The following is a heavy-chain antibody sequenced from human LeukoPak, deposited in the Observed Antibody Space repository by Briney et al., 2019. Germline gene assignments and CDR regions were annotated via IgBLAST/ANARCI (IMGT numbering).Heavy chain of an antibody. CDR1: GGSINSRSYY. CDR3: ARSVGSRDGSYYYYMGV. Sequence: SETLSLTCTVSGGSINSRSYYWAWIRQPPGKGLEWIGSIYYTGSTYYNPSLQSPVTMSVDKSNNQFSLKLSSVTAVDTAVYYCARSVGSRDGSYYYYMGVWGKGTTVTVSS. J-gene: IGHJ6*03. V-gene: IGHV4-39*07. D-gene: IGHD3-10*01. CDR2: IYYTGST.